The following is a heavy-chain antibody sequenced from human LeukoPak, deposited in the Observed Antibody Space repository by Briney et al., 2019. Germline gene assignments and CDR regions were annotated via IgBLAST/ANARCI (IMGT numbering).Heavy chain of an antibody. J-gene: IGHJ4*02. CDR3: AKSRSGSANWALQIFDN. D-gene: IGHD1-1*01. V-gene: IGHV3-23*01. CDR2: ISGSGGST. CDR1: GFTFSNYG. Sequence: PGGSLRLSCAASGFTFSNYGMSWVRQAPGKGLEWVSAISGSGGSTYYADFVKGRFTISRDNSKNSLFVQMNSLRAEDTAVYFCAKSRSGSANWALQIFDNWGQGTLVTVSS.